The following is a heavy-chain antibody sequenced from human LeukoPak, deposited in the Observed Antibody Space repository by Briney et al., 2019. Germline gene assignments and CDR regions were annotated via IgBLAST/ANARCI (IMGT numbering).Heavy chain of an antibody. D-gene: IGHD1-26*01. CDR3: ASGSGSYYGEFFDY. CDR1: GFTFSSYA. CDR2: ISYDGSNK. V-gene: IGHV3-30*14. J-gene: IGHJ4*02. Sequence: PGGSLRLSCAASGFTFSSYAMHWVRQAPGKGLEWVAVISYDGSNKYYADSVKGRFTISRDNSKNTLYLQMNSLRAEDTAVYYCASGSGSYYGEFFDYWGQGTLVTVSS.